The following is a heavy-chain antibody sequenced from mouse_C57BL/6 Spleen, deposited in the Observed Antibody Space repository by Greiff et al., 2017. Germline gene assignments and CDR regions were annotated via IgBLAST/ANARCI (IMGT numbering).Heavy chain of an antibody. CDR1: GFSLTSYG. D-gene: IGHD2-4*01. Sequence: VMLVESGPGLVQPSQSLSITCTVSGFSLTSYGVHWVRQSPGKGLEWLGVIWRGGSTDYNAAFMSRLSITKDNSKSQVFFKMNSLQADDTAIYYCAKGYEYDVDYAMDYWGQGTSVTVSS. CDR2: IWRGGST. V-gene: IGHV2-5*01. CDR3: AKGYEYDVDYAMDY. J-gene: IGHJ4*01.